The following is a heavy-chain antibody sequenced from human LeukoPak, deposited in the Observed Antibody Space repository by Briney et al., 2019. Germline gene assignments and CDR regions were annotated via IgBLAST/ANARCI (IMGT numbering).Heavy chain of an antibody. D-gene: IGHD2-21*01. CDR1: GFTFNIHW. CDR3: ARYCGGDCYGMDV. CDR2: IKQDGSEK. V-gene: IGHV3-7*01. Sequence: GGSLRLSCVASGFTFNIHWMSWVRQAPGKGLEWVANIKQDGSEKDYVDSVKGRFTISRDNAKNSLYLQMNSLRAEDTAVYYCARYCGGDCYGMDVWGQGTTVTVSS. J-gene: IGHJ6*02.